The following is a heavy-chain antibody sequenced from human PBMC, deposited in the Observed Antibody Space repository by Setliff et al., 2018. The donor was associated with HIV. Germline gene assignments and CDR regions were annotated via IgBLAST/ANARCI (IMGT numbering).Heavy chain of an antibody. V-gene: IGHV3-7*03. CDR1: RFDFNNYW. Sequence: GGSLRLSCAASRFDFNNYWMCWVRQAPGKGLEWVANIGQDGSEKNYVDSVKGRFTISRDNAKNSMDLQMNNLTTEDTAVYYCVNRAWLESWGQGTLVTVSS. J-gene: IGHJ4*02. CDR3: VNRAWLES. CDR2: IGQDGSEK.